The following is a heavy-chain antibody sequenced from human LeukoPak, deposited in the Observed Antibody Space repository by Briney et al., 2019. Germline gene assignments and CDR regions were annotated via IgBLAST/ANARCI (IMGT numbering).Heavy chain of an antibody. D-gene: IGHD2-2*01. CDR1: GYTFTTYG. J-gene: IGHJ6*04. V-gene: IGHV1-18*04. CDR2: ISAHNGNT. CDR3: ARGCSSTSCYLYYYGLDV. Sequence: ASVRVSCKASGYTFTTYGIIWVRQAPGQGLEWMGWISAHNGNTNYAQKLQGRVTMTTDTSTSTAYMELRSLRSDDTAVYYCARGCSSTSCYLYYYGLDVWGKGTTVTVSS.